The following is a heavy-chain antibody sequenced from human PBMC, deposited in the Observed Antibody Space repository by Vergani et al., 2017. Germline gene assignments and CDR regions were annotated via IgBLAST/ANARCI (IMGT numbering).Heavy chain of an antibody. D-gene: IGHD5-18*01. Sequence: QVQLQESGPGLVKPSQTLSLTCTVSGGSISSGGYYWSWIRQHPGKGLEWIGYIYYSGSTYYNPSLKSRVTISVDTSKNQFSLKLSSVTAADTAVYYCARVDTAMATNAFDIWGQGTMVTVSS. V-gene: IGHV4-31*03. CDR2: IYYSGST. CDR1: GGSISSGGYY. CDR3: ARVDTAMATNAFDI. J-gene: IGHJ3*02.